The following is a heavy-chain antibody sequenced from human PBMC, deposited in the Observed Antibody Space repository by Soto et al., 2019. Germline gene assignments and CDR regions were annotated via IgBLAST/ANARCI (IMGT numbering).Heavy chain of an antibody. CDR1: GGSISSYY. CDR3: AREDMSGPYYFDY. CDR2: IYYSGST. V-gene: IGHV4-59*01. J-gene: IGHJ4*02. Sequence: SETLSLTCPVSGGSISSYYWSWIRQPPGKGLEWIGYIYYSGSTNYNPSLKSRVTISVDTSKNQFSLKLSSVTAADTAVYYCAREDMSGPYYFDYWGPGIQVNVSS. D-gene: IGHD3-3*01.